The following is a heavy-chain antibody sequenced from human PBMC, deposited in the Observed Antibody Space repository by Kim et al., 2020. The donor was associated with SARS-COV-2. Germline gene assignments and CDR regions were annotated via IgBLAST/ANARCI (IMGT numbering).Heavy chain of an antibody. CDR2: VYYSVST. CDR1: GCSISSSSYY. V-gene: IGHV4-39*01. CDR3: ARSFLWFGELLPPSWVSFYFDY. Sequence: SETLSLTCTVSGCSISSSSYYWGWIRQPPGKGLEWIGSVYYSVSTYYNPSLKSRITISVDTSKNQFSLKLSSVTAADTAVYYCARSFLWFGELLPPSWVSFYFDYWGQGTLVTVSS. D-gene: IGHD3-10*01. J-gene: IGHJ4*02.